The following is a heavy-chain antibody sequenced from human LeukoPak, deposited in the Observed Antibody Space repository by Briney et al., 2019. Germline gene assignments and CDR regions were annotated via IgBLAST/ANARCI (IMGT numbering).Heavy chain of an antibody. CDR3: ARENTYRVIPYYYYYYGMDV. D-gene: IGHD3-16*02. V-gene: IGHV4-34*01. Sequence: PSETLSLTCAVSGGSISSGGYSWSWIRQPPGKGLEWIGEINHSGSTNYNPSLKSRVTISVDTSKNQFSLKLSSVTAADTAVYYCARENTYRVIPYYYYYYGMDVWGQGTTVTVSS. CDR1: GGSISSGGYS. CDR2: INHSGST. J-gene: IGHJ6*02.